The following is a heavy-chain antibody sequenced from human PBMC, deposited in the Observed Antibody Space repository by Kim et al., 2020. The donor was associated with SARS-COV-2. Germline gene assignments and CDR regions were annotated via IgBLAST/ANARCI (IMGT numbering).Heavy chain of an antibody. Sequence: ASVKVSCKASGYTFTSYGISWVRQAPGQGLEWMGWISAYNGNTNYAQKLQGRVTMTTDTSTSTAYMELRSLRSDDTAVYYCAVSSYYDILTGYSDAFDIWGQGTMVTVSS. CDR2: ISAYNGNT. D-gene: IGHD3-9*01. CDR3: AVSSYYDILTGYSDAFDI. CDR1: GYTFTSYG. J-gene: IGHJ3*02. V-gene: IGHV1-18*01.